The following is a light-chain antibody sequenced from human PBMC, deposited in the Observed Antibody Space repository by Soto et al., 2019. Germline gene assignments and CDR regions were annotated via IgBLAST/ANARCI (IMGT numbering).Light chain of an antibody. V-gene: IGKV3-11*01. CDR1: QSVSSY. J-gene: IGKJ2*01. Sequence: EIVLTQSPATLSLSPGERATLSCRASQSVSSYLAWYQQKPGQAPRLLIYDASNSATGIPARFSGSGSGTDFTLTISSLEPEDFAVYDGQQRSNWLYTFGQGTKLEIK. CDR3: QQRSNWLYT. CDR2: DAS.